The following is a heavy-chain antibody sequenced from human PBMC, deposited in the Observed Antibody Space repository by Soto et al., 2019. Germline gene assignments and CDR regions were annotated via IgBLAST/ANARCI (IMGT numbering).Heavy chain of an antibody. Sequence: PGGSLRLSCAASGFTFSSYAMSWVRQAPGKGLEWVSAISGSGGSTYYADSVKGRFTISRDNSKNTLYLQMNSLRAEDTAVYYCARRLVGSYHKSFHYYYYYGMDVWGQGTTVTVSS. CDR3: ARRLVGSYHKSFHYYYYYGMDV. J-gene: IGHJ6*02. D-gene: IGHD1-26*01. V-gene: IGHV3-23*01. CDR2: ISGSGGST. CDR1: GFTFSSYA.